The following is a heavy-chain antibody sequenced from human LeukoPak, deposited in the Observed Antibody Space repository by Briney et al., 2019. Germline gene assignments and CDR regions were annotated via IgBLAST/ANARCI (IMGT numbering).Heavy chain of an antibody. D-gene: IGHD6-13*01. CDR2: ISGSSSYI. J-gene: IGHJ4*02. Sequence: GGSLRLSCAASGFTFSSYSMNWVRQAPGKGLEWVSSISGSSSYIYYADSVKGRFTISRDNAKNSLYLQMNSLRAEDTAVYYCARDGAAAGHPPFDYWGQGTLVTVSS. V-gene: IGHV3-21*01. CDR1: GFTFSSYS. CDR3: ARDGAAAGHPPFDY.